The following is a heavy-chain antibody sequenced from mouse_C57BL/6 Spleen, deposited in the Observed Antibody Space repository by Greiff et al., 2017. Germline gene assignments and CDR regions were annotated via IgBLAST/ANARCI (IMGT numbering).Heavy chain of an antibody. Sequence: QVQLKESGAELVKPGASVKLSCKASGYTFTEYTIHWVKQRSGQGLEWIGWFYPGSGSIKYNEKFKDKATLTADKSSSTVYMELSRLTSEDSAVYFCARHEKGNTVVAPGLSMDYWGQGTSVTVSS. V-gene: IGHV1-62-2*01. J-gene: IGHJ4*01. D-gene: IGHD1-1*01. CDR2: FYPGSGSI. CDR3: ARHEKGNTVVAPGLSMDY. CDR1: GYTFTEYT.